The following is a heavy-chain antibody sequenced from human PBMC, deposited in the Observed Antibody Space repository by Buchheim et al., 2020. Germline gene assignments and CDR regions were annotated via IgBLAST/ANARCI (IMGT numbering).Heavy chain of an antibody. D-gene: IGHD2-2*01. Sequence: EVQLLESGGGLVQPGGSLRLSCAASGFTFSSYAMSWVRQAPGKGLEWVSAISGSGGSTYYADSVKGRFTISRDNSKNTLYLQRNSLRAEDTAVYYCAKDRAVVVVPVVESRDAFDIWGQGT. CDR1: GFTFSSYA. J-gene: IGHJ3*02. V-gene: IGHV3-23*01. CDR3: AKDRAVVVVPVVESRDAFDI. CDR2: ISGSGGST.